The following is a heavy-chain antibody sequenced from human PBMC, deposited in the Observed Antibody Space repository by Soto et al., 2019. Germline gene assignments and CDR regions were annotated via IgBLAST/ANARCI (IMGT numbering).Heavy chain of an antibody. J-gene: IGHJ3*02. D-gene: IGHD5-18*01. CDR3: ARVHRNIQLWPNRAFDI. Sequence: GGSLRLSCAASGFTFSSYAMHWVRQAPGKGLEWVAVISYDGSNKYYADSVKGRFTISRDNSKNTLYLQMNSLRAEDTAVYYCARVHRNIQLWPNRAFDIWGQGTMVTVSS. CDR1: GFTFSSYA. CDR2: ISYDGSNK. V-gene: IGHV3-30-3*01.